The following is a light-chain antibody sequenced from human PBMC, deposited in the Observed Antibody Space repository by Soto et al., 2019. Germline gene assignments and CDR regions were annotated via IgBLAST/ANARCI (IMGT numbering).Light chain of an antibody. CDR2: SNN. J-gene: IGLJ3*02. CDR1: SSNIGSNT. Sequence: QSVLPQPPSASGTPGQRGTLSCSGSSSNIGSNTVNWYQQLPGTAPKLLIYSNNQRPSGVPDRFSGSKSGTSASLAISGLQSEDEADYYCAAWDDSLNGPVFGGGTKLTVL. CDR3: AAWDDSLNGPV. V-gene: IGLV1-44*01.